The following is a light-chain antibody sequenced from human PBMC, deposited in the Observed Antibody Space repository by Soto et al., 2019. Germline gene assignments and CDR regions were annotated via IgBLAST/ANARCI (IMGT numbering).Light chain of an antibody. CDR3: QQSYGTPLT. V-gene: IGKV1-39*01. J-gene: IGKJ4*01. CDR2: AAS. Sequence: DMEMTQSPSSLSASVGDRVTITCRASQSISNYLNWYQHKPGKVPKLLIYAASSLQSGVPTRFSGSGSETDLTLTINSLQPEDFATYYCQQSYGTPLTFGGGTKIEIK. CDR1: QSISNY.